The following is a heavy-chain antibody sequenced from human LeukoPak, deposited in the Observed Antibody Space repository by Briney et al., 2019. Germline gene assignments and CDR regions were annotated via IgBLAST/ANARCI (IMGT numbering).Heavy chain of an antibody. V-gene: IGHV4-59*01. Sequence: SETLSLTCTVSGGSISSYYWSWIRQPPGKGLEWIGYIYYSGSTNYNPSLKSRVTISVDTSKNQFSLKLSSVTAADTAVYYCARVSTRIQLSMKNYREDYWYFDLWGRGTLVTVSS. J-gene: IGHJ2*01. CDR2: IYYSGST. CDR3: ARVSTRIQLSMKNYREDYWYFDL. D-gene: IGHD5-18*01. CDR1: GGSISSYY.